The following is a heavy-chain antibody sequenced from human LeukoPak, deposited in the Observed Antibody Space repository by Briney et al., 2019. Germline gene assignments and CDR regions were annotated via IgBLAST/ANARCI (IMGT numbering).Heavy chain of an antibody. CDR3: ARGSAARPA. J-gene: IGHJ4*02. Sequence: SETLSLTCAVYGGSFSGYYWSWIRQPPGKGLEWIGEINHSGSTNYNPSLKSRVTISVDTSKSQFSLKLSSVTAADTAVYYCARGSAARPAWGQGTLVTVSS. CDR1: GGSFSGYY. CDR2: INHSGST. D-gene: IGHD6-6*01. V-gene: IGHV4-34*01.